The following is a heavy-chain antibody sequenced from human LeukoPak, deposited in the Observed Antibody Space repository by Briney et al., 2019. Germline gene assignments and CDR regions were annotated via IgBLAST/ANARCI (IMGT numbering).Heavy chain of an antibody. CDR3: ARFLGGSYGMDV. Sequence: ASVKVSCKASGYTFTSYSMHWVRQAPGQRLEWMGWINAGNGNTKFSQKFQGRVTITRDTSASTACMELSSLRSEDTAVYYCARFLGGSYGMDVWGQGTTATVSS. J-gene: IGHJ6*02. V-gene: IGHV1-3*01. D-gene: IGHD1-26*01. CDR1: GYTFTSYS. CDR2: INAGNGNT.